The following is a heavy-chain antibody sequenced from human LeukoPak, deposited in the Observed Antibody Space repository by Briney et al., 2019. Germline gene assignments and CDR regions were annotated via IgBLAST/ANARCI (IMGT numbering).Heavy chain of an antibody. CDR2: IYYSGST. J-gene: IGHJ5*02. V-gene: IGHV4-59*01. Sequence: TETLSLTCTVSGGSISSYYWSWIRQPPGKGLEWIGYIYYSGSTKYNPSLKSRVTISVDTSKNQFSLKLSSVTAADTAVYYCARYRGKTTVSSLDWFDPWGQGTLVTVSS. CDR1: GGSISSYY. CDR3: ARYRGKTTVSSLDWFDP. D-gene: IGHD4-11*01.